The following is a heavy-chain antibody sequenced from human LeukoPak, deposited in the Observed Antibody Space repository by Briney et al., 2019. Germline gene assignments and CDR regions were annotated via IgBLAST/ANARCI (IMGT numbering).Heavy chain of an antibody. CDR2: IYTSGST. CDR1: GGSISSGSYY. D-gene: IGHD3-10*01. Sequence: PSETLSLTCTVSGGSISSGSYYWSWIRQPAGKGLEWIGRIYTSGSTNYNPSLKSRVTISVDTSKNQFSLKLSSVTAADTAVYYCARDSGPYYYGSDHYYYMDVWGKGTTVTVSS. CDR3: ARDSGPYYYGSDHYYYMDV. J-gene: IGHJ6*03. V-gene: IGHV4-61*02.